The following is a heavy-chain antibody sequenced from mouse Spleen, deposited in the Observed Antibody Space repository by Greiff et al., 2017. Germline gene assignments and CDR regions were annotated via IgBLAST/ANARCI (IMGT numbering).Heavy chain of an antibody. V-gene: IGHV2-6*02. D-gene: IGHD1-2*01. Sequence: QVQLKESGPGLVAPSQSLSITCTVSGFSLTSYGVHWVRQPPGKGLEWLVVIWSDGSTTYNSALKSRLSISKDNSKSQVFLKMNSLQTDDTAMYYCARGDYGYDYAMDYWGQGTSVTVSS. J-gene: IGHJ4*01. CDR1: GFSLTSYG. CDR2: IWSDGST. CDR3: ARGDYGYDYAMDY.